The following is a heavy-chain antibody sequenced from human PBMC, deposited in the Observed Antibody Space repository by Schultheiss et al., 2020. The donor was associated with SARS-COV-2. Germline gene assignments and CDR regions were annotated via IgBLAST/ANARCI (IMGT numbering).Heavy chain of an antibody. D-gene: IGHD2-2*01. CDR1: GGSFSSYY. CDR2: IYYSGST. J-gene: IGHJ6*03. V-gene: IGHV4-34*01. CDR3: ARLIVVVPAAAGYYMDV. Sequence: SETLSLTCAVYGGSFSSYYWSWIRQPPGKGLEWIGSIYYSGSTYYNPSLKSRVTISVDTSKNQFSLKLSSVTAADTAVYYCARLIVVVPAAAGYYMDVWGKGTTVTVSS.